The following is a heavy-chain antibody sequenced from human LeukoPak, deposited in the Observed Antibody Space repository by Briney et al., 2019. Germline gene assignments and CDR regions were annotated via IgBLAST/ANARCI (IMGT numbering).Heavy chain of an antibody. CDR2: IYYSGST. J-gene: IGHJ4*02. CDR3: ASRKLGNDY. Sequence: SETLSLTCTVSGGSISSSSYYWGWIRQPPGKGLEWIGSIYYSGSTYYNPSLKSRVTISADTSRDQFSLKLSSVTAADTAVYYCASRKLGNDYWGQGILVTVTS. V-gene: IGHV4-39*07. D-gene: IGHD7-27*01. CDR1: GGSISSSSYY.